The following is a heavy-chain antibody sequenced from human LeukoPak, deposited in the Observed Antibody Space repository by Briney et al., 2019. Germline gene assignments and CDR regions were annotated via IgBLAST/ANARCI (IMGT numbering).Heavy chain of an antibody. V-gene: IGHV4-34*01. CDR3: ARGKYYDYVWGSYRRRNQYGMDV. D-gene: IGHD3-16*02. CDR2: INHSGST. J-gene: IGHJ6*02. Sequence: SETLSLTCAVYGGSFSGYYWSWIRQPPGKGLEWIGEINHSGSTNYNPSLKSRVTISVDTSKNQFSLKLSSVTAADTAVYYCARGKYYDYVWGSYRRRNQYGMDVWGQGTTVTVSS. CDR1: GGSFSGYY.